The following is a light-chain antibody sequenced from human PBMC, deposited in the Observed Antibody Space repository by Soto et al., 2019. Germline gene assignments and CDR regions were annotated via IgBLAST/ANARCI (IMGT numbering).Light chain of an antibody. CDR3: QQRSNWPPEIT. V-gene: IGKV3-11*01. Sequence: EIVITLSPSTLSVSPGERATLSCRASQSVSSNLAWYQQKPGQAPRLLIYDASNRATGIPARFSGSGSGTDFTLTISSLEPEDFAVYYCQQRSNWPPEITFGQGTRLEIK. CDR1: QSVSSN. J-gene: IGKJ5*01. CDR2: DAS.